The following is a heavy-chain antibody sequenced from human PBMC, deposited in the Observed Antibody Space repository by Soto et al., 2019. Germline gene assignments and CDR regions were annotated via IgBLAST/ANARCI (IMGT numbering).Heavy chain of an antibody. CDR2: IYYSGST. CDR3: ARIAAGALGY. J-gene: IGHJ4*02. Sequence: QVQPQESGPGLVKPSETLSLTCTVSGGSVSSGSYYWSWIRQPPGKGLEWIGYIYYSGSTNYNPSLKSRVTISVDTSKNQFSLKLSSVTAADTAVYYCARIAAGALGYWGQGTLVTVSS. CDR1: GGSVSSGSYY. V-gene: IGHV4-61*01. D-gene: IGHD6-13*01.